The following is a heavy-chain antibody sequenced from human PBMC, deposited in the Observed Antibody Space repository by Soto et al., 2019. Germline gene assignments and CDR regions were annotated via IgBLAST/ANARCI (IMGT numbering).Heavy chain of an antibody. Sequence: PGESLKISCKGSGYSFTSYWIGWVRQMPGKGLEWMGIIYPGDSDTRYSPSFQGQVTISADKSISTAYLQWSSLKASDTAMYYCARNMITFGGAYYYGMDVWGQGTTVTVSS. CDR1: GYSFTSYW. CDR2: IYPGDSDT. D-gene: IGHD3-16*01. CDR3: ARNMITFGGAYYYGMDV. J-gene: IGHJ6*02. V-gene: IGHV5-51*01.